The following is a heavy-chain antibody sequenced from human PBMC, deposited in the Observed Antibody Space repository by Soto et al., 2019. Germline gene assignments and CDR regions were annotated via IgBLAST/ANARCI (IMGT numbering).Heavy chain of an antibody. V-gene: IGHV3-23*01. CDR1: GLTFSPYA. CDR3: AKVSLGALTFTDYYYYGLDV. D-gene: IGHD1-26*01. CDR2: ICGGGGST. J-gene: IGHJ6*02. Sequence: RRNPGLSRAAPGLTFSPYAMNWVRQAPGKGVGWASAICGGGGSTYYADSVKGRGTISRDNSKNTLYLQMNSLRAEDTAVYYCAKVSLGALTFTDYYYYGLDVWGQGTTVTGSS.